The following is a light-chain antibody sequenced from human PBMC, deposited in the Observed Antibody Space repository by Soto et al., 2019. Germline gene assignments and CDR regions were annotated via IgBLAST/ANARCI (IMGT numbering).Light chain of an antibody. CDR2: GDN. J-gene: IGLJ2*01. CDR1: ALPKKN. CDR3: YSTDSSNSRGV. Sequence: SYELTQPPSVSVSPGQTARITCSGDALPKKNAYWYQQRSGQAPALVIYGDNKRPSGIPERFSVSSSGTVATLTISGAQVEDEADYFCYSTDSSNSRGVFGGGTKLTVL. V-gene: IGLV3-10*01.